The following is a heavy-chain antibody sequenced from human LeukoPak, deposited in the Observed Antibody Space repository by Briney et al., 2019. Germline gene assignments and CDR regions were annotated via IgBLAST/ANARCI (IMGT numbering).Heavy chain of an antibody. D-gene: IGHD2-21*02. V-gene: IGHV4-61*02. CDR2: IYTSGST. Sequence: SQTLSLTCTVSGGSISSGSYYWSWIRQPAGKGLEWIGRIYTSGSTNYNPSLKSRVTISVDTSKNQFSLKLSSVTAADTAVCYCARAQVVVVTGFDAFDIWGQGTMVTVSS. CDR1: GGSISSGSYY. J-gene: IGHJ3*02. CDR3: ARAQVVVVTGFDAFDI.